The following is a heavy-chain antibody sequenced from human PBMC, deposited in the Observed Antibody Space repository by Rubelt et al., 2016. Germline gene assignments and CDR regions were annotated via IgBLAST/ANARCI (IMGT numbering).Heavy chain of an antibody. V-gene: IGHV1-24*01. J-gene: IGHJ4*02. D-gene: IGHD3-16*01. CDR2: FDPEDGET. Sequence: QVQLVQSGAEVKKPGASVKVSCKVSGYTLTELSMHWVRQAPGKGLEWMGGFDPEDGETIYAQKVQGRVTMTGDTSTDTAYMELSSLRAEDTAVYYCRGIWGSYIDYWGQGTLVTVSS. CDR1: GYTLTELS. CDR3: RGIWGSYIDY.